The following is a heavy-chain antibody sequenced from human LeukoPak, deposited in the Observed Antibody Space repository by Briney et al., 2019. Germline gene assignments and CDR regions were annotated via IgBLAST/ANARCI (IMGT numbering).Heavy chain of an antibody. J-gene: IGHJ6*02. V-gene: IGHV3-48*04. CDR3: ARLRYYGMDI. CDR2: TSSSSSTI. CDR1: GFTFSGYD. Sequence: GGSLRLSCAASGFTFSGYDMSWVRQAPGKGLEWVSYTSSSSSTIYYADSVKSRFTISRDNAKNSLYLQMNSLRAEDTAVYYCARLRYYGMDIWGQGTTVTVSS.